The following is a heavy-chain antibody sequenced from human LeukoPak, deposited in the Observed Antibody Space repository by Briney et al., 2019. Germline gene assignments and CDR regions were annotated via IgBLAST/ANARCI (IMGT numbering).Heavy chain of an antibody. CDR3: ARVGPAGTDDY. D-gene: IGHD6-13*01. Sequence: GGSLRLSCAASGFTFSSYAMHWVRQAPGKGLEWVAVISYDGSNKYYADSVKGRFTISRDNSKNTLYLQMNSLRAEGTAVYYCARVGPAGTDDYWGQGTLVTVSS. CDR2: ISYDGSNK. J-gene: IGHJ4*02. CDR1: GFTFSSYA. V-gene: IGHV3-30-3*01.